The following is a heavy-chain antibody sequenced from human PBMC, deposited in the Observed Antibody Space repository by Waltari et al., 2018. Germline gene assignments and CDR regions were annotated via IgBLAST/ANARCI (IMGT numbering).Heavy chain of an antibody. Sequence: QVQLQQWGAGLLKPSETLSLTCAVYGGSFSGYYWSWIRQPPGKGLEWIGEIKHSGSTNYNPSRKSQVTISVDPSKNQFALKLSSVTAADTAVYYCAREFRGYYYGSGSYLKLIGACDIWGQGTMVTVSS. CDR2: IKHSGST. J-gene: IGHJ3*02. CDR3: AREFRGYYYGSGSYLKLIGACDI. CDR1: GGSFSGYY. V-gene: IGHV4-34*01. D-gene: IGHD3-10*01.